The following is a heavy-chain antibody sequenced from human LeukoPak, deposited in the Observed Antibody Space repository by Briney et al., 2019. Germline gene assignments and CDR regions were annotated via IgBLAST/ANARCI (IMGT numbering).Heavy chain of an antibody. CDR2: IYYSGST. CDR1: GGSISSYY. J-gene: IGHJ6*02. CDR3: ARGGLDYDSSGYYYYYYGMDV. V-gene: IGHV4-59*01. D-gene: IGHD3-22*01. Sequence: SETLSLTCTVSGGSISSYYWSWIRQPPGKGLEWIGYIYYSGSTNYNPSLKSRVTISVDTSKNQFSLELSSVTAADTAVYYCARGGLDYDSSGYYYYYYGMDVWGQGTTVTVSS.